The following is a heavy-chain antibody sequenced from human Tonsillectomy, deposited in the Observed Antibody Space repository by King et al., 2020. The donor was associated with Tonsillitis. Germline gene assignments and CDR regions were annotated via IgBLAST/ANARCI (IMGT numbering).Heavy chain of an antibody. Sequence: VQLVQSGAEVKKPGSSVKVSCKASGGTFNNYAFSWVRQAPGQGLEWLGGIIPVFGTAICPQKFQGRVTITADKSTSTAYMELSSLRSDDTAIYYCARGITGTNYYSMDVWGKGTTVTVSS. V-gene: IGHV1-69*14. CDR1: GGTFNNYA. J-gene: IGHJ6*03. CDR3: ARGITGTNYYSMDV. D-gene: IGHD1-7*01. CDR2: IIPVFGTA.